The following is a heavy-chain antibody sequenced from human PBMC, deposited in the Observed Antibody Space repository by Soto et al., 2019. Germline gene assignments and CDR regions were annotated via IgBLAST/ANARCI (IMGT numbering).Heavy chain of an antibody. CDR2: ISYDGSNK. J-gene: IGHJ4*02. CDR1: GFNFSSYA. Sequence: SLIISCEASGFNFSSYAMHWVRQAPGKGLEWVAVISYDGSNKYYADSVKGRFTISRDNSKNTLYLQMNSLRAEDTAVYYCARDRFSGYLDYWGQGTLVTVSS. CDR3: ARDRFSGYLDY. V-gene: IGHV3-30-3*01.